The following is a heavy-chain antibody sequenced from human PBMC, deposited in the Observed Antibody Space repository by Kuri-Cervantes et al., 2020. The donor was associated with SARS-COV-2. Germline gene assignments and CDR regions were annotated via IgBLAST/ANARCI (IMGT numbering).Heavy chain of an antibody. CDR2: ISSSGSTI. D-gene: IGHD2-2*01. V-gene: IGHV3-48*04. CDR3: ARANVVVPAAMGFDP. Sequence: GESLKISCAASGFNFSSYGMHWVRQAPGKGLEWVSYISSSGSTIYYADSVKGRFTISRDNAKNSLYLQMNSLRAEDTAVYYCARANVVVPAAMGFDPWGQGTLVTVSS. J-gene: IGHJ5*02. CDR1: GFNFSSYG.